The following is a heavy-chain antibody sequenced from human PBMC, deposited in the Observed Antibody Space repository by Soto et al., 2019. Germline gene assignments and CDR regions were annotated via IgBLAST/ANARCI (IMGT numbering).Heavy chain of an antibody. J-gene: IGHJ4*02. Sequence: PSETLSLTCTVSGGSIISGDYYWSWIRQPPGKGLEWIGYIYYSGSTYYNPSLKSRVTISVDTSKNQFSLKLSSVTAADTAVYYCARDGDYYDSSGYYWRYFDYWGQGTLVTVSS. CDR2: IYYSGST. CDR1: GGSIISGDYY. CDR3: ARDGDYYDSSGYYWRYFDY. D-gene: IGHD3-22*01. V-gene: IGHV4-30-4*01.